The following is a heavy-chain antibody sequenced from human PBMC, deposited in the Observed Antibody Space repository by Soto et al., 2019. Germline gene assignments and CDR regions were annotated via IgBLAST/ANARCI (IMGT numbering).Heavy chain of an antibody. V-gene: IGHV3-23*01. J-gene: IGHJ6*02. Sequence: GGSLSLSCAASGFTFSSYAMSWVRQAPGKGLEWVSAISGSGGTTYYADSVKGRFTISRDNSKNTLYLQMNSLRAEDTAVYYCAKPIAARAYYGMDVWGQGTTVTVSS. D-gene: IGHD6-6*01. CDR1: GFTFSSYA. CDR3: AKPIAARAYYGMDV. CDR2: ISGSGGTT.